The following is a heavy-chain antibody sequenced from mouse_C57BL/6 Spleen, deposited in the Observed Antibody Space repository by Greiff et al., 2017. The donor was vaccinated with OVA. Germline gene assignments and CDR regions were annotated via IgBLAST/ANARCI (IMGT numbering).Heavy chain of an antibody. Sequence: VKLMESGAELVKPGASVKLSCKASGYTFTEYTIHWVKQRSGQGLEWIGWFYPGSGSIKYNEKFKDKATLTADKSSSTVYMELSRLTSEDSAVYFCARHEDRYYYGSSYVRFDYWGQGTTLTVSS. J-gene: IGHJ2*01. D-gene: IGHD1-1*01. CDR1: GYTFTEYT. CDR2: FYPGSGSI. V-gene: IGHV1-62-2*01. CDR3: ARHEDRYYYGSSYVRFDY.